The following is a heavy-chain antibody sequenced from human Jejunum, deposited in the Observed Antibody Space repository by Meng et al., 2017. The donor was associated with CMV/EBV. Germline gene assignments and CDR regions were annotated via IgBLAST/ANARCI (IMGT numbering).Heavy chain of an antibody. Sequence: SCLASCFNVHSNFLTWVRQAPGKVLEWVSVIYRSEATYFADSVKGRFTISRDNSKNTLYLQMDSLRADDTAMYYCARGIAYEHYYDFWGQGTLVTVSS. J-gene: IGHJ4*02. V-gene: IGHV3-53*01. CDR3: ARGIAYEHYYDF. CDR1: CFNVHSNF. D-gene: IGHD3-22*01. CDR2: IYRSEAT.